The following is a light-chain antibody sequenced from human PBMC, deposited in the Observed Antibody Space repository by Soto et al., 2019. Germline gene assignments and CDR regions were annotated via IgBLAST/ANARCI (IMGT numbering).Light chain of an antibody. CDR1: QSVDSR. Sequence: IVMTQSPATLPVSPVERATLSCRTSQSVDSRLAWYQHKPGQAPRLLIYGASNRATGIPARFSGSGSGTEFTLTIDSLQSEDFAIYFCQQYNNWPGTFGGGTKVDIK. V-gene: IGKV3-15*01. CDR2: GAS. J-gene: IGKJ4*01. CDR3: QQYNNWPGT.